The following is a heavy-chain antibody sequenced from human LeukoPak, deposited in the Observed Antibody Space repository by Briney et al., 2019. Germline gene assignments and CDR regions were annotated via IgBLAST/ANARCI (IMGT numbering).Heavy chain of an antibody. D-gene: IGHD6-6*01. Sequence: GGSLRLSCAASGFTFSSYAMSWVRQAPGKGLEWVSAISGSGGSTYYADSVKGRFTISRDNSKNTLYLQVNSLRAEDTAVYYCAKDRIAARPIYYYGMDVWGQGTTVTVSS. CDR1: GFTFSSYA. J-gene: IGHJ6*02. CDR3: AKDRIAARPIYYYGMDV. CDR2: ISGSGGST. V-gene: IGHV3-23*01.